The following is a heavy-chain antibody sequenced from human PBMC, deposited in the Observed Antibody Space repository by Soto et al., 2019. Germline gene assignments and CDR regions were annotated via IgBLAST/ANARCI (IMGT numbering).Heavy chain of an antibody. D-gene: IGHD6-19*01. CDR2: IYPGDSDT. CDR3: ARSSGANWYYFDH. CDR1: GYSITNYW. J-gene: IGHJ4*02. V-gene: IGHV5-51*03. Sequence: EVQLVQSGAEVKKPGESLKISCEDSGYSITNYWIGWVRQMPGKSLEWMGIIYPGDSDTRYSPSFQGQVSISADKSINPAYLQWSNLKASDTAIYYGARSSGANWYYFDHWGQGTLVTVSS.